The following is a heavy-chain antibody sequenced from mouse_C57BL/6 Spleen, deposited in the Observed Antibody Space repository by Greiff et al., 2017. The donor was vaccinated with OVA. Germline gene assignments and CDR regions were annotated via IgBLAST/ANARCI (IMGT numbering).Heavy chain of an antibody. CDR1: GYTFTSYW. D-gene: IGHD2-5*01. CDR3: ARGGPYSNFYIDY. Sequence: QVQLKQPGAELVKPGASVKLSCKASGYTFTSYWMQWVKQRPGQGLEWIGEIDPSDSYTNYNQKFKGKATLTVDTSSSTAYMQLSSLTSEDSAVYDCARGGPYSNFYIDYWGQGTTLTVSS. J-gene: IGHJ2*01. V-gene: IGHV1-50*01. CDR2: IDPSDSYT.